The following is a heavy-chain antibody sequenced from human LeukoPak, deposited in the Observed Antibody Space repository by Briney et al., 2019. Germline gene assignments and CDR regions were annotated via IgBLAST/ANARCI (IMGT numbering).Heavy chain of an antibody. D-gene: IGHD6-19*01. CDR3: AGATQWLAYEY. CDR1: GFRVSAKY. CDR2: IYNGAET. Sequence: GGSLRLSCAASGFRVSAKYMGWVRQAPGKGLEWVSVIYNGAETSYVDSVKGRFTISRDNSESALYLQMNTLGDEDTAVYYCAGATQWLAYEYWGQGTLVTVSS. J-gene: IGHJ4*02. V-gene: IGHV3-53*01.